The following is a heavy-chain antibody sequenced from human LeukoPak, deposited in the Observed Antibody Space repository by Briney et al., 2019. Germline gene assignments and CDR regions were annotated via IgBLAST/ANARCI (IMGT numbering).Heavy chain of an antibody. V-gene: IGHV3-74*01. CDR3: ARAGSISTEARWFDP. Sequence: GGSLRLSCAASGFTFSSYWMHWVRQAPGKGLVWVSRINNDGSSTSYADSVKDRFTISRDNAKNTLYLQMNSLRVEDTAVYYCARAGSISTEARWFDPWGQGALVTVSS. CDR2: INNDGSST. D-gene: IGHD2-2*01. J-gene: IGHJ5*02. CDR1: GFTFSSYW.